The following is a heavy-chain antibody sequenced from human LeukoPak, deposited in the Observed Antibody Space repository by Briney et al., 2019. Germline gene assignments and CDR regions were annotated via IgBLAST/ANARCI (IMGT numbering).Heavy chain of an antibody. CDR1: GGSFSGYY. CDR3: ASGYLYYYYMDV. Sequence: TSETLSLTCAVYGGSFSGYYWSWIRQPPGKGLEWIGEINHSGSTNYNPSLKSRVTISVDTSKNQFSLKLSSVTAADTAVYYCASGYLYYYYMDVWGKGTTVTVSS. J-gene: IGHJ6*03. CDR2: INHSGST. V-gene: IGHV4-34*01.